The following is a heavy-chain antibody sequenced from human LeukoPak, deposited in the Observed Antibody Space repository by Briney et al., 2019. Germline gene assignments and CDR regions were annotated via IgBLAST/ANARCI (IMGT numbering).Heavy chain of an antibody. V-gene: IGHV3-21*01. CDR2: ISSSSSYI. Sequence: TGGSLRLSCAASGFTFSSCGFNWVRQAPGKGLEWVSSISSSSSYIYYADSVKGRFTISRDNAKNSLYPQMNSLRAEDTAVYYCARGDGFWSGSDFDYWGQGTLVTVSS. J-gene: IGHJ4*02. D-gene: IGHD3-3*01. CDR3: ARGDGFWSGSDFDY. CDR1: GFTFSSCG.